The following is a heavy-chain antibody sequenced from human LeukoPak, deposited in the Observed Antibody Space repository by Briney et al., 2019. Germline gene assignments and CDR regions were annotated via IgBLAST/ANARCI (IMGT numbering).Heavy chain of an antibody. CDR1: GYTFIAYY. CDR2: VNPASGGT. V-gene: IGHV1-2*02. Sequence: ASVKVSCKASGYTFIAYYMHWVRQAPGQGLEWMGWVNPASGGTNYAQKFQGGVTMTRDTSIATAYMELNELASDDTAVYYCAGQKDPRPIDYWGQGTLVTVSS. CDR3: AGQKDPRPIDY. J-gene: IGHJ4*02.